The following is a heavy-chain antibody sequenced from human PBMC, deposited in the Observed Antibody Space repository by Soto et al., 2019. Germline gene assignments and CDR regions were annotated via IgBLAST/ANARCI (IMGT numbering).Heavy chain of an antibody. V-gene: IGHV4-59*01. CDR1: GGPISGSY. CDR2: VYYTGST. J-gene: IGHJ4*02. D-gene: IGHD6-19*01. CDR3: ARCVAVPGAHIDY. Sequence: PSGTLSLTCSVSGGPISGSYRSWIRQSPGKGLEWLGYVYYTGSTNYSPSLRSRVSISVDTSKNEFSLILSSVSAADTAVYFWARCVAVPGAHIDYWGQGTQVTVSS.